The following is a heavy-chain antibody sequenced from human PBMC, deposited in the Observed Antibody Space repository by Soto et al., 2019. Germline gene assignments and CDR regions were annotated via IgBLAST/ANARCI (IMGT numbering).Heavy chain of an antibody. Sequence: PGGSLRLSCAASGFTFSSYAMHWVRQAPGKGLEWVAVISYDGSNKYYADSVKGRFTISRDNSKNTLYLQMNSLRAEDTAVYYCARDFSPAALPLYYYYYGMDVLCQGTTVNVSS. V-gene: IGHV3-30-3*01. J-gene: IGHJ6*02. CDR1: GFTFSSYA. CDR2: ISYDGSNK. D-gene: IGHD2-2*01. CDR3: ARDFSPAALPLYYYYYGMDV.